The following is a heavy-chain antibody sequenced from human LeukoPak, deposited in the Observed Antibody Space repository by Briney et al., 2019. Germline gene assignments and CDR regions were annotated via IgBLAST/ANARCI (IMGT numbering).Heavy chain of an antibody. D-gene: IGHD4-23*01. CDR3: AKAYGGMTAPFDY. V-gene: IGHV3-33*06. Sequence: PGGSLRLSCAASGFTFSSYGMHWVRQAPGKGLEWVAVIWYDGSNKYYAASVKGRFTISRDNSKNTLYLQMNSLRAEDTAVYYCAKAYGGMTAPFDYWGQGILVTLSS. CDR2: IWYDGSNK. J-gene: IGHJ4*02. CDR1: GFTFSSYG.